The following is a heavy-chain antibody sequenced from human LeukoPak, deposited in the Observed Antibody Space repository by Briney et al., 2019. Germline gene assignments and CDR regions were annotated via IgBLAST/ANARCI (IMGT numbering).Heavy chain of an antibody. CDR2: IKQDGSDK. CDR3: ARDQKGAFDY. V-gene: IGHV3-7*01. Sequence: GRSLRLSCAASGFTFSRYGMHWVRQAPGKGLEWVANIKQDGSDKYYVDSVKGRFTISRDNAKKSLYLQMNSLRDEDTAVYYCARDQKGAFDYWGRGTLVTVSS. CDR1: GFTFSRYG. J-gene: IGHJ4*02. D-gene: IGHD1-26*01.